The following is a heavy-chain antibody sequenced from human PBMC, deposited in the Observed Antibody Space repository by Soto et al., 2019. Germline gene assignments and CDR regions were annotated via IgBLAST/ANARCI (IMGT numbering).Heavy chain of an antibody. CDR2: ISYDGSNK. CDR1: GFTFSSYG. D-gene: IGHD6-13*01. CDR3: AKDQSRMAAGGTFDY. Sequence: QVQLVESGGGVVQPGRSLRLSCAASGFTFSSYGMHWVRQAPGKGLEWVAVISYDGSNKYYADSVKGRFTISRDNSKNTLYLQMNTLSAEDTAVYYCAKDQSRMAAGGTFDYWGQGTLVTVSS. V-gene: IGHV3-30*18. J-gene: IGHJ4*02.